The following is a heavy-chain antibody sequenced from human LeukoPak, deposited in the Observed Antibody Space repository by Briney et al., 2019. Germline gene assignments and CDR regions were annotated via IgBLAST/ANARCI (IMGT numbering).Heavy chain of an antibody. V-gene: IGHV3-21*01. Sequence: GGSLRLSCAASGFTFSSYSMNWVRQAPGKGLEWVSSISSSSSYIYYADSVKGRFTISRDNAKNSLYLQMNSLRAEDTAVYYCAGDSLSVYDFWGGPGPHDYWGQGTLVTVSS. CDR2: ISSSSSYI. CDR3: AGDSLSVYDFWGGPGPHDY. D-gene: IGHD3-3*01. J-gene: IGHJ4*02. CDR1: GFTFSSYS.